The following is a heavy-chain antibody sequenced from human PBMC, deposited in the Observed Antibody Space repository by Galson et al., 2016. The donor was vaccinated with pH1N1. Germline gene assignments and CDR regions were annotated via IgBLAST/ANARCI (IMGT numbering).Heavy chain of an antibody. J-gene: IGHJ6*02. V-gene: IGHV3-53*01. CDR3: ARAAFGQRSL. CDR2: IYSGGDT. D-gene: IGHD3-16*01. Sequence: LRLSCAASGVTVSNNYMSWVRQAPGKGLEWVSCIYSGGDTYYADSVKGRFTVSRDSSKNSLSLQMNSLRDEDTALYYCARAAFGQRSLWGQGTTVTVSS. CDR1: GVTVSNNY.